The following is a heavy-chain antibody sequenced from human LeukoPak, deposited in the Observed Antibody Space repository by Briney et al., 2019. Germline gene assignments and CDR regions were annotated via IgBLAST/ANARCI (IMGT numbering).Heavy chain of an antibody. CDR3: ARGRRGRPLYYYYYGMDV. D-gene: IGHD1-14*01. CDR2: MSYDGFSK. J-gene: IGHJ6*02. Sequence: GGSLRLSCVASGIAFSNSIMHWVRQAPGKGLEWVSAMSYDGFSKYYADSMKGRLTISRDDSKNTVYLQMKSLRPEDTAVYYCARGRRGRPLYYYYYGMDVWGQGTTVTVSS. CDR1: GIAFSNSI. V-gene: IGHV3-30*04.